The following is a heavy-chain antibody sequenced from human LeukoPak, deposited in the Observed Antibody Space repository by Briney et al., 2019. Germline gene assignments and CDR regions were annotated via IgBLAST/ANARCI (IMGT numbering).Heavy chain of an antibody. CDR3: ARDVRFLEWLCTYYYYGMDV. Sequence: ASVKVSCKASGYTFTSYDISWVRQAPGQGLEWMGWINPYNGNTNYAQKLQGRVTMTTDTSTSTAYMELRSLRSDDTAVYYCARDVRFLEWLCTYYYYGMDVWGQGTTVTVSS. V-gene: IGHV1-18*01. D-gene: IGHD3-3*01. CDR2: INPYNGNT. CDR1: GYTFTSYD. J-gene: IGHJ6*02.